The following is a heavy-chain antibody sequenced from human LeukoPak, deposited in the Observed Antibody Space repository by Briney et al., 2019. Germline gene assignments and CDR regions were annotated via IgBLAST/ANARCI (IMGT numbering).Heavy chain of an antibody. CDR3: TRRGGWYSDC. D-gene: IGHD6-19*01. CDR1: GFTFCDYA. CDR2: IRSKAYGGTT. J-gene: IGHJ4*02. V-gene: IGHV3-49*04. Sequence: GRSLRLSCTASGFTFCDYAMSWVRQAPGKGLEWVGFIRSKAYGGTTEYAASVRGRFTISRDDSKGIAYLQMNSLKTEDTAVYYCTRRGGWYSDCWGQGTLVTVSS.